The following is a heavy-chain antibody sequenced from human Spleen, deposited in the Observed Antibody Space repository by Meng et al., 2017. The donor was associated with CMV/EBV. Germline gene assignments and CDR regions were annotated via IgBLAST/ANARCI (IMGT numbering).Heavy chain of an antibody. V-gene: IGHV1-2*02. CDR2: IHPHRGDT. J-gene: IGHJ4*02. CDR3: ARDNNWGPDY. CDR1: GYTYTAHY. D-gene: IGHD7-27*01. Sequence: SCKASGYTYTAHYFHWVRQAPGQGLEWMGWIHPHRGDTNYAQQFQGRVTLTRDTSINTGYMELTRLTSDDTAVYYCARDNNWGPDYWGQGTLVTVSS.